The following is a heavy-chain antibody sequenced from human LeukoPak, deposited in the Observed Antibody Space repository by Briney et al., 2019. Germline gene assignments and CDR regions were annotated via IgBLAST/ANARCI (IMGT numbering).Heavy chain of an antibody. J-gene: IGHJ4*02. Sequence: ASVKVSCKASGYTFTSYDINWVRQAPGQGLEWMGWMNPNSGNTGYAQKSQGRVTMTRNTSISTAYMELSSLRSEDTAVYYCARVGIGYYDFWSGYPHTLDYWGQGTLVTVSS. V-gene: IGHV1-8*01. CDR3: ARVGIGYYDFWSGYPHTLDY. CDR1: GYTFTSYD. CDR2: MNPNSGNT. D-gene: IGHD3-3*01.